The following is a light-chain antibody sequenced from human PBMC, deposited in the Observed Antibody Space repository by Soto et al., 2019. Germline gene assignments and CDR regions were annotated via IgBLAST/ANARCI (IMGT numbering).Light chain of an antibody. J-gene: IGKJ5*01. CDR2: GAS. CDR3: QQYTGPPTT. V-gene: IGKV3-20*01. CDR1: QRVSSTY. Sequence: EIVLTQFPATLSLSPGERATLSCRASQRVSSTYLAWYQQKPGQAPRLLIYGASTRAAGIPDRFSGSGSGTDFTLTITRLEPEDSAVYFCQQYTGPPTTFGQGTRLEIK.